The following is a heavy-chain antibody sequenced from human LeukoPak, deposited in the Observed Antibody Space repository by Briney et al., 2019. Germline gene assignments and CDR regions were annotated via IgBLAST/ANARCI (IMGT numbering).Heavy chain of an antibody. CDR2: IYTSGST. V-gene: IGHV4-61*02. CDR3: ARDGYDFSEGPYYYMDV. J-gene: IGHJ6*03. Sequence: PSQTLSLTCTVSGGSISSGSHYWSWIRQPAGKGLEWIGRIYTSGSTNYNPSLKSRVTMSVDTSKNQFSLKLSSVTAADTAVYYCARDGYDFSEGPYYYMDVWGKGTTVTVSS. D-gene: IGHD3-3*01. CDR1: GGSISSGSHY.